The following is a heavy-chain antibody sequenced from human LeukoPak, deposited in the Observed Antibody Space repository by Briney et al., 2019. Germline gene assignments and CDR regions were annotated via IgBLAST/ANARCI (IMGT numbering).Heavy chain of an antibody. CDR2: IWYDGTNK. Sequence: PGGSLRLSCAASGFTFSSYGMHWVRQAPGKGLEWVAIIWYDGTNKYYAASVKGRFTISRDNSKNTLYLQMNSLRAEDTAAYYCARDSCGGDCYPYTFDYWGQGTLVTVSS. V-gene: IGHV3-33*01. CDR3: ARDSCGGDCYPYTFDY. CDR1: GFTFSSYG. D-gene: IGHD2-21*02. J-gene: IGHJ4*02.